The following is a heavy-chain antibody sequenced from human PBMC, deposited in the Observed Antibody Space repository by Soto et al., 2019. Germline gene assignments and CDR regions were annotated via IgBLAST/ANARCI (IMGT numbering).Heavy chain of an antibody. D-gene: IGHD6-13*01. CDR3: ARSDSSSWYGFVGLYFDY. Sequence: PSETLSLTCTVSGGSISSGGYYWSWIRQHPGKGLEWIGYIYYSGSTYYNPSLKSRVTISVDTSKNQFSLKLSSVTAADTAVYYCARSDSSSWYGFVGLYFDYWGQGTLVTVSS. J-gene: IGHJ4*02. CDR1: GGSISSGGYY. CDR2: IYYSGST. V-gene: IGHV4-31*03.